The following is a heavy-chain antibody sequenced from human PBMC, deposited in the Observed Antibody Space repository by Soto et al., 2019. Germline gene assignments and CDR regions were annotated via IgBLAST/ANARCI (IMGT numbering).Heavy chain of an antibody. CDR3: AHFGDYVWGRQDAFDL. J-gene: IGHJ3*01. D-gene: IGHD3-16*01. Sequence: QITLKASGPTLVKPTQTLTLTCTFSGFSLSTSGVGVGWIRQPPGKALEWLALIYWDDDKRYRPSLKSRLTITKDTYKNQVVLTITNVDPVDTATYYWAHFGDYVWGRQDAFDLWGQGTMVTVSS. CDR1: GFSLSTSGVG. CDR2: IYWDDDK. V-gene: IGHV2-5*02.